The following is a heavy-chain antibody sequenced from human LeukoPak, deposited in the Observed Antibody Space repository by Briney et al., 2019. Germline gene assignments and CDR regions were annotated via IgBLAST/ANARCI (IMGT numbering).Heavy chain of an antibody. J-gene: IGHJ3*02. CDR2: MNPNSGNT. V-gene: IGHV1-8*03. CDR3: ARGLYLYYYDSSGVGHAFDI. CDR1: GYTFTSYD. D-gene: IGHD3-22*01. Sequence: GASVKVSCKASGYTFTSYDINWVRQATGQGLEWMGWMNPNSGNTGYAQKFQGRVTITRNTSISTAYMELSSLRSEDTAVYYCARGLYLYYYDSSGVGHAFDIWGQGTMVTVSS.